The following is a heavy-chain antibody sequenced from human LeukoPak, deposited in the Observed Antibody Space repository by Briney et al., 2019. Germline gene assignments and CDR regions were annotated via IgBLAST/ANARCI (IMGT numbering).Heavy chain of an antibody. D-gene: IGHD2-2*01. CDR1: GYSFTSYW. CDR3: ARRYCSSSSCYSGNWFDP. Sequence: GESLKISCKGSGYSFTSYWIGWVRQMPGKGLEWMGIIYPGDSDTRYSPSFQGQVTISADKSISTAYLQWSSLKASDTAMYYCARRYCSSSSCYSGNWFDPWGQGTLVTVSS. J-gene: IGHJ5*02. CDR2: IYPGDSDT. V-gene: IGHV5-51*01.